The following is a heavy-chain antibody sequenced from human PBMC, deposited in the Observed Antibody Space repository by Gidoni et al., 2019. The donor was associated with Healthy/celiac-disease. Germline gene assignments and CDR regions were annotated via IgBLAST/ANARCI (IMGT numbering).Heavy chain of an antibody. CDR2: IYSGGST. CDR1: GFTVSSNY. Sequence: EVQLVESGGGLVQPGGSLRLSCAASGFTVSSNYMSWVRQAPGKGLEWVSVIYSGGSTYYADSVKGRFTISRDNSKNTLYLQMNSLRAEDTAVYYCARDLVGNSPEDYYYYGMDVWGQGTTVTVSS. J-gene: IGHJ6*02. V-gene: IGHV3-66*01. CDR3: ARDLVGNSPEDYYYYGMDV. D-gene: IGHD2-15*01.